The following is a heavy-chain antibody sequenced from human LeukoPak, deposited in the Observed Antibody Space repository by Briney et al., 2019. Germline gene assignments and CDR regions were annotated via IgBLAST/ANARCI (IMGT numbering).Heavy chain of an antibody. CDR2: IYYSGST. V-gene: IGHV4-59*01. CDR3: ARHYGGNYYYYYMDV. CDR1: GGSISSYY. J-gene: IGHJ6*03. Sequence: SSETLSLTCTVSGGSISSYYWSWIRQPPGKGLEWIGYIYYSGSTNYNPSLKSRVTISVDTSKNQFSLKLSSVTAADTAVYYCARHYGGNYYYYYMDVWGKGTTVTVSS. D-gene: IGHD4-23*01.